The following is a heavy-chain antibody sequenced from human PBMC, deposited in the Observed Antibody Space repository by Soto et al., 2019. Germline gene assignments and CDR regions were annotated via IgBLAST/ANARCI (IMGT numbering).Heavy chain of an antibody. CDR2: IYSGGST. D-gene: IGHD2-2*01. CDR3: ARARSPYCSSTSCHYFYYGMDV. Sequence: GGSLRLSCAASGFTVSSNYMSWVRQAPGKGLEWVSVIYSGGSTYYADSVKGRFTISRDNSKNTLYLQMNSLRAEDTAVYYCARARSPYCSSTSCHYFYYGMDVWGQGTTVTVSS. V-gene: IGHV3-66*01. J-gene: IGHJ6*02. CDR1: GFTVSSNY.